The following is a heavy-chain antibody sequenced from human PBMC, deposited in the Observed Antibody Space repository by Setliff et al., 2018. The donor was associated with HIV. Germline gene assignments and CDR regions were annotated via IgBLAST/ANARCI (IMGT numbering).Heavy chain of an antibody. J-gene: IGHJ4*02. CDR1: GFSLSNDW. Sequence: GGSLRLSCVGTGFSLSNDWMGWVRQAPGKGLEWVANIKEDVSDIYYVDSVKGRFTISRDNARNSLFLQMNSLRGDDTALYYCVRDGSRLDYWGQGTQVTVSS. CDR3: VRDGSRLDY. D-gene: IGHD2-21*01. V-gene: IGHV3-7*01. CDR2: IKEDVSDI.